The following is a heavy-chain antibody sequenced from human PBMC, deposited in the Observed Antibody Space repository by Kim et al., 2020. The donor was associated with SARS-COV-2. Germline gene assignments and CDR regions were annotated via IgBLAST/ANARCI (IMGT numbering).Heavy chain of an antibody. D-gene: IGHD3-9*01. Sequence: ASVKVSCKASGYTFTYYGISWVRQAPGQGLEWMGWINSYNGNTDYAQKFQGRVTMTTDTSTSTAYMELRSLRSDDSAVYYCAREDLRYYDVLTGYYNGNWFGPWGQGALVTVAS. CDR1: GYTFTYYG. CDR3: AREDLRYYDVLTGYYNGNWFGP. J-gene: IGHJ5*02. V-gene: IGHV1-18*04. CDR2: INSYNGNT.